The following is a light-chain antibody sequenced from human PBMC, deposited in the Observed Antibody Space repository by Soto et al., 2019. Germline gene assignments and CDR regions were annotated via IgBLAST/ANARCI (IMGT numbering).Light chain of an antibody. Sequence: QSALTQPRSVSGSPGQSVTISCTGTSSDVGYYNYVSWYQQHPGKAPKVMIYDVSKRPSGVPDRFSGSKSGNTASLTISGLKAEDEADYYCCSYAGSFPYVLGTGTKLTVL. V-gene: IGLV2-11*01. CDR3: CSYAGSFPYV. CDR2: DVS. CDR1: SSDVGYYNY. J-gene: IGLJ1*01.